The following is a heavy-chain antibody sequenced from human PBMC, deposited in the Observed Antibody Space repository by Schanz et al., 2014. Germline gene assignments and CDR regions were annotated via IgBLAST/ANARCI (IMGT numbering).Heavy chain of an antibody. CDR3: AKAKSGAHGAFDI. V-gene: IGHV1-18*01. J-gene: IGHJ3*02. Sequence: QVQLIQSGAEVKKPGASVKVSCTASGYTFTSYDINWVRQAPGQGLEWMGWISAYNGHTDYAQKLQGRVTLTTDTSTSTAYMELRNLRSEDTAVYYCAKAKSGAHGAFDIWGQGTMVAVSS. CDR2: ISAYNGHT. CDR1: GYTFTSYD. D-gene: IGHD3-10*01.